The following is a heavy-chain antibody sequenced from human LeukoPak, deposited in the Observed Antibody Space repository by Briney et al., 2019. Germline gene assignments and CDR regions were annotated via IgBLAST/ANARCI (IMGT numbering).Heavy chain of an antibody. J-gene: IGHJ6*03. CDR2: IYHSGST. CDR1: GYSISSGYY. CDR3: ARKPNAPYYYYYMDV. V-gene: IGHV4-38-2*01. Sequence: SETLSLTCAVSGYSISSGYYRGWIRQPPGKGLEWIGSIYHSGSTYYNPSLKSRVTISVDTSKNQFSLKLSSVTAADTAVYYCARKPNAPYYYYYMDVWGKGTTVTVSS. D-gene: IGHD1-14*01.